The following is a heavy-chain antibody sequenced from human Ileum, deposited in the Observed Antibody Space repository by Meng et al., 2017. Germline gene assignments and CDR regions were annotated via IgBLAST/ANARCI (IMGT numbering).Heavy chain of an antibody. V-gene: IGHV3-53*01. CDR3: VREQYESRGH. D-gene: IGHD3-22*01. Sequence: EVELVVAGGCLIQQWGALRLSCVALGFTVSSNYMSWVRQAPGKGLEWVSVIYCGGSTYDADSVNGRFTISRDNSSHTLYLQMHSLRADDTAVYYCVREQYESRGHWGQGTLVTVSS. J-gene: IGHJ4*02. CDR1: GFTVSSNY. CDR2: IYCGGST.